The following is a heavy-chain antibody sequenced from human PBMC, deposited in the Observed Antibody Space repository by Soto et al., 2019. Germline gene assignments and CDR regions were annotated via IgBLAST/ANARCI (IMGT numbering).Heavy chain of an antibody. V-gene: IGHV1-2*02. CDR2: IGPESGAT. D-gene: IGHD1-26*01. J-gene: IGHJ4*02. CDR3: GRGRSGQIVVFY. Sequence: ASVKVSCKASGCTFTGHYIHWVRQAPEQGPEWMGEIGPESGATRYAQKFQGRVTMTRDTSLTTVYMELKNLSPDDTAVYYCGRGRSGQIVVFYWGQGTPVTVSS. CDR1: GCTFTGHY.